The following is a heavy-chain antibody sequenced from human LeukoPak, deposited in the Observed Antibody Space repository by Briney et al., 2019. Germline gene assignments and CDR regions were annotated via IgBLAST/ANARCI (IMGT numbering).Heavy chain of an antibody. CDR1: GYSISSGYY. Sequence: PSETLSLTCAVSGYSISSGYYWGWIRQPPGKGLEWIGNIYHVGNAYYNPSLKSRVTISVDTSKNQFSLRLTSVTAADTAVYYCARDKGSYGVFDYWGQGTLVTVSS. D-gene: IGHD5-18*01. CDR2: IYHVGNA. J-gene: IGHJ4*02. CDR3: ARDKGSYGVFDY. V-gene: IGHV4-38-2*02.